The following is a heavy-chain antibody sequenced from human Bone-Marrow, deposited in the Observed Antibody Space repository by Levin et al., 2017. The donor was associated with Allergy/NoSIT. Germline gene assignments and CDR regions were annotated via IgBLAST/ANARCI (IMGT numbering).Heavy chain of an antibody. CDR3: AKSPTLTGYYEWFDP. Sequence: GESLKISCAASGFSFRSYGMHWVRQAPGKGLEWVGLISYDGSFTFYGDSVKGRFTISRDNSNNTLFLQMDSLRAEDTAIYYCAKSPTLTGYYEWFDPWGQGTLVTVSS. D-gene: IGHD3-9*01. CDR2: ISYDGSFT. CDR1: GFSFRSYG. J-gene: IGHJ5*02. V-gene: IGHV3-30*18.